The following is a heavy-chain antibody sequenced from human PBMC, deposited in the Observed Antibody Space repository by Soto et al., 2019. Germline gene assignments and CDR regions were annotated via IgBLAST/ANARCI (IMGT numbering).Heavy chain of an antibody. V-gene: IGHV4-39*02. CDR1: GGSIAYNSYY. CDR2: IFYTGTT. D-gene: IGHD2-21*01. J-gene: IGHJ4*02. CDR3: ARLVVVAPVANV. Sequence: QLQESGPGLVKPSETLSLTCSVSGGSIAYNSYYWGWIRQPPGKGLEWVGGIFYTGTTYYSPSLQDRVSISVDTSKNSFSLNLTSVTAADTAVYFCARLVVVAPVANVWGQGALVTVSS.